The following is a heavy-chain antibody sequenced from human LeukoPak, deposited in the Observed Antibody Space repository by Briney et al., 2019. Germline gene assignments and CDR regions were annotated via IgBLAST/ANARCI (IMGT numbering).Heavy chain of an antibody. D-gene: IGHD2-2*03. CDR1: GFTVSSNY. CDR2: IYSGGST. V-gene: IGHV3-53*01. Sequence: GGSLRLSCAASGFTVSSNYMSWVRQAPGKGLEWVSVIYSGGSTYYADSVKGRFTIPRDNSKNTLYLQMNSLRAEDTAVYYCARVDIVMYGFDYWGPGTLVTVSS. J-gene: IGHJ4*02. CDR3: ARVDIVMYGFDY.